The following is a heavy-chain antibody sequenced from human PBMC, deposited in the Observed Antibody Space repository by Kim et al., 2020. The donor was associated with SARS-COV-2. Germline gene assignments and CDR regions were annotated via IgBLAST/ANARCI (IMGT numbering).Heavy chain of an antibody. J-gene: IGHJ4*02. Sequence: GGSLRLSCTTSGFTFTGHAMSWVSQAPGKGLEWVSSIDGSDGTTYYVDSVKGRVSISRDDSKNTLYLQMSALRADDTAAYYCLKGGWGWIWDHWGQGNL. CDR2: IDGSDGTT. D-gene: IGHD2-21*01. V-gene: IGHV3-23*01. CDR3: LKGGWGWIWDH. CDR1: GFTFTGHA.